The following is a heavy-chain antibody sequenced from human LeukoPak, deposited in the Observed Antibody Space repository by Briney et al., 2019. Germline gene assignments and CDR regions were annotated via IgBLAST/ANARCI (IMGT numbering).Heavy chain of an antibody. CDR3: ARGLQEYTYGFDY. D-gene: IGHD5-18*01. CDR2: ISGSGGTT. V-gene: IGHV3-23*01. Sequence: GGSLRLSXAASGFTFSSYAMTWVGQAPGKGLEWVSAISGSGGTTYYADSVKGRFTISRDNSWNTLYLQMNSLRADDTAVYYCARGLQEYTYGFDYWGQGTLVTVSS. J-gene: IGHJ4*02. CDR1: GFTFSSYA.